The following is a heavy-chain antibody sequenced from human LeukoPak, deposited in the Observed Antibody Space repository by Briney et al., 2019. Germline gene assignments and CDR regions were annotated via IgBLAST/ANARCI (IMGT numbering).Heavy chain of an antibody. D-gene: IGHD3-10*01. V-gene: IGHV3-66*01. Sequence: GGSLRLSCAASGFTVSSNYMSWVRQAPGKGLEWVSVIYSGGSTYYADSVKGRFTISRDNSKNTLYLQMNSLRAVDTAVYYCARDSSSMVGAFDYWGQGTLVTVSS. CDR1: GFTVSSNY. CDR3: ARDSSSMVGAFDY. CDR2: IYSGGST. J-gene: IGHJ4*02.